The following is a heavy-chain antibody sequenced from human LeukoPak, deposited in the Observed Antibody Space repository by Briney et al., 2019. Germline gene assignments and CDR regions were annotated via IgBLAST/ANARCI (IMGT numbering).Heavy chain of an antibody. Sequence: GGSLRLSCVASGFTFSRYGMHWVRQAPGKGLEWVAVISYDGNKKYNADSVKGRFTISRDNSKNTLYLQMNSLRAEDTAVYYCAKDRDDYGATYFFDYWGPGTLVTVSS. J-gene: IGHJ4*02. D-gene: IGHD5-24*01. CDR2: ISYDGNKK. CDR1: GFTFSRYG. V-gene: IGHV3-30*18. CDR3: AKDRDDYGATYFFDY.